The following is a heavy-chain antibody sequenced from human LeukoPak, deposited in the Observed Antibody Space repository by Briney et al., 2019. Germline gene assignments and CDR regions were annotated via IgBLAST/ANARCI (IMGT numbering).Heavy chain of an antibody. CDR1: GGSISSSSYY. J-gene: IGHJ4*02. Sequence: PSETLSLTCTVSGGSISSSSYYWGWIRQPPGKGLEWIGSIYYSGSTYYNPSLKSRVTISVDTSKNQFSLKLSSVTAADTAVYYCARGPEFIRAVGMRMVGNFDYWGQGTLVTVSS. CDR2: IYYSGST. CDR3: ARGPEFIRAVGMRMVGNFDY. D-gene: IGHD6-13*01. V-gene: IGHV4-39*01.